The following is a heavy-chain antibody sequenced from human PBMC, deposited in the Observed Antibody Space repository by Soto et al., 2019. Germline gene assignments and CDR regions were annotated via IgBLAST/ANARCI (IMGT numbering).Heavy chain of an antibody. V-gene: IGHV1-69*13. CDR1: GGTFSSYA. Sequence: GASVKVSCKASGGTFSSYAISWVRQAPGQGLEWMGGIIPIFGTANYAQKFQGRVTITADESTSTAYMELSSLRSEDTAVYYCASAMDTAMVHYYYYGMDVWGQGTTVTVSS. J-gene: IGHJ6*02. CDR3: ASAMDTAMVHYYYYGMDV. D-gene: IGHD5-18*01. CDR2: IIPIFGTA.